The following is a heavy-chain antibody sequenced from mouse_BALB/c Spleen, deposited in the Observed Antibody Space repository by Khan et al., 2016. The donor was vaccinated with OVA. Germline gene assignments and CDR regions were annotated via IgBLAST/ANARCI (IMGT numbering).Heavy chain of an antibody. CDR2: ISTYYGNI. CDR3: SRDGISEFAY. V-gene: IGHV1S137*01. J-gene: IGHJ3*01. Sequence: VQLQESGPEPVRPGASVKISCKGSGYTFADSGMHWVRQSHAKSLEWIGVISTYYGNIKYNQKFEGMATMTVDKSSSTAYMELARLTSEDSAVYFCSRDGISEFAYWGQGTLVTVSA. D-gene: IGHD2-3*01. CDR1: GYTFADSG.